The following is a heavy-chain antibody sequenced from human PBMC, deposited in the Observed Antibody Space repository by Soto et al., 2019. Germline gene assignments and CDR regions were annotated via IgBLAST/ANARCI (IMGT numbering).Heavy chain of an antibody. V-gene: IGHV4-30-4*01. J-gene: IGHJ6*02. CDR3: ARDYDYYDSSGSVWGMDV. CDR1: GGSISSGDYY. CDR2: IYYSGST. D-gene: IGHD3-22*01. Sequence: PSETLSLTCTVSGGSISSGDYYWSWIRQPPGKGLEWIGYIYYSGSTYYNPSLKSRVTISVDTSKDQFSLKLSSVTAADTAVYYCARDYDYYDSSGSVWGMDVWGQGTTVTVSS.